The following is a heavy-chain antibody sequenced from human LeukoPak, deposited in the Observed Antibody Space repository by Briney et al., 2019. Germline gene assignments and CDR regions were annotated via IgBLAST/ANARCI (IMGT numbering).Heavy chain of an antibody. Sequence: GGSLRLFCEASGFSFSIYAMSWVRQAPGKGLEWVSSISGNGGSTYYANSVKGRFTIARDNSKNTLYMEMNNLTEENTALYYCVKGGQRYDFWRFDFWGRGTLVTVSS. CDR3: VKGGQRYDFWRFDF. CDR2: ISGNGGST. V-gene: IGHV3-23*01. D-gene: IGHD3-3*01. CDR1: GFSFSIYA. J-gene: IGHJ5*01.